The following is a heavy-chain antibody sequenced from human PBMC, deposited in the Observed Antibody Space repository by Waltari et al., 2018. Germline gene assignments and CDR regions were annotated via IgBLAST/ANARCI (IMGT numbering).Heavy chain of an antibody. CDR1: GVSISPNNW. J-gene: IGHJ5*02. Sequence: QVQLQESGPGLVKPSGTPSLTCAVSGVSISPNNWWSWVRQPPGKGLEWIGEIYHSGDTNYNPSLESRVTILVDKSKNQFSLRLRSVTAADTAIYFCARVAVPAVETNWFDPWGQGILVTVSS. CDR3: ARVAVPAVETNWFDP. V-gene: IGHV4-4*02. CDR2: IYHSGDT. D-gene: IGHD2-2*01.